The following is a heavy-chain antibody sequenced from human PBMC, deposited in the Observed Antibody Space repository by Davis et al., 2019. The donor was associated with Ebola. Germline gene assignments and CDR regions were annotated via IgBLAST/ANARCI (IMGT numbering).Heavy chain of an antibody. CDR2: MNPNSGNT. V-gene: IGHV1-8*02. J-gene: IGHJ4*02. CDR3: ARGNSGSSDY. Sequence: ASVKVSCKASGYTFTSYGISWVRQAPGQGLEWMGWMNPNSGNTGYAQKFQGRVTMTRDTSTTTAYMELSSLRSEDTAVYYCARGNSGSSDYWGQGTLVTVSS. CDR1: GYTFTSYG. D-gene: IGHD1-26*01.